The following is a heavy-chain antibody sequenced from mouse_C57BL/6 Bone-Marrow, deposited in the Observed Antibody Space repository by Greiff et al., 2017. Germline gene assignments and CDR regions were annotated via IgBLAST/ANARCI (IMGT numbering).Heavy chain of an antibody. CDR3: ARGGSYYDYDVSWFAY. CDR2: IDPSDSYT. J-gene: IGHJ3*01. D-gene: IGHD2-4*01. CDR1: GYTFPSYW. Sequence: QVQLQQPGAELVMPGASVKLSCKASGYTFPSYWMHWVKQRPGQGLEWIGEIDPSDSYTNYNQKFKGKSTLTVDKSSSTAYMQLSSLTSEDSAVYYCARGGSYYDYDVSWFAYWGQGTLVTVSA. V-gene: IGHV1-69*01.